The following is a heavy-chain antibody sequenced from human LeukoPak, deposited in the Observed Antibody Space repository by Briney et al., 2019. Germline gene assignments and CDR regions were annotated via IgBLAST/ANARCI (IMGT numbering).Heavy chain of an antibody. CDR3: ARRDSSSWHFDY. CDR1: GGSFSGYY. J-gene: IGHJ4*02. D-gene: IGHD6-13*01. V-gene: IGHV4-34*01. CDR2: INHSGST. Sequence: SETLSLTCAVYGGSFSGYYWSWIRQPPGKGLEWIGEINHSGSTNYNPSLKSRVTISVDTSKNQFSLKLSSVTAADTAVYYCARRDSSSWHFDYWGQGTLVTVSS.